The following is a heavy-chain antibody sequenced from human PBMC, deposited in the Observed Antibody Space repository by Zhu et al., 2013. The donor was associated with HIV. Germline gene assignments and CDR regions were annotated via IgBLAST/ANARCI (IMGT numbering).Heavy chain of an antibody. J-gene: IGHJ4*02. CDR1: GGTFSNCA. CDR3: ASLNYYDSSGYYYDLDY. V-gene: IGHV1-69*01. CDR2: IIPIFGTA. D-gene: IGHD3-22*01. Sequence: QVQLEQSGAEVKRPGSSVKVSCKASGGTFSNCAFSWVRQAPGQGLEWMGGIIPIFGTANYAQKFQGRVTITADESTSTAYMELSSLRSEDTAVYYCASLNYYDSSGYYYDLDYWGQGTLVTVSS.